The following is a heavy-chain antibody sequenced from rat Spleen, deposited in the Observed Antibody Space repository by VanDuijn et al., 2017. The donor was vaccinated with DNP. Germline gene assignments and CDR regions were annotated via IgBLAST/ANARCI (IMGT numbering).Heavy chain of an antibody. CDR2: INSAGST. J-gene: IGHJ3*01. CDR3: ARLGTQGFAY. Sequence: EVQLQESGPGLVKPSQSLSLTCSVTGYSITRRYRWNWIRKFPGNKLEWMGYINSAGSTNYNTSLKSRITITRDTSKNQFFLQVKSVTTEDTATDYCARLGTQGFAYWGQGTLVTVSS. V-gene: IGHV3-3*01. D-gene: IGHD1-5*01. CDR1: GYSITRRYR.